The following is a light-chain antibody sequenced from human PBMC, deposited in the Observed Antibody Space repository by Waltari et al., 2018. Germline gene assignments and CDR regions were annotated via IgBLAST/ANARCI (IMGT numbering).Light chain of an antibody. CDR3: QQSYNTPRT. J-gene: IGKJ3*01. V-gene: IGKV1-39*01. CDR1: QSISTH. CDR2: AAS. Sequence: DIQMTQSPSSLSASVGDRVSITCRASQSISTHLNWYQQKPGKVPKLLIYAASNLQSGVPSRFSGRGSETDFTLTISSLQPEDFAVYYCQQSYNTPRTFGPGTKVDIK.